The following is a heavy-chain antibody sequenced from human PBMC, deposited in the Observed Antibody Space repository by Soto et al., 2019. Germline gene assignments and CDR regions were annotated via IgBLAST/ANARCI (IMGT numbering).Heavy chain of an antibody. J-gene: IGHJ5*02. CDR1: GFPFSSSA. D-gene: IGHD2-15*01. V-gene: IGHV3-23*01. CDR3: AKDQDIVVVVAATPGWFDT. Sequence: GGSLRLSCAASGFPFSSSAMSWVRQAPGKGLVWVSAISGSGGSTYYADSVKGRFTISRDNSKNTLYLQMNSLRAEDTAVYYCAKDQDIVVVVAATPGWFDTWGQGTLVTSPQ. CDR2: ISGSGGST.